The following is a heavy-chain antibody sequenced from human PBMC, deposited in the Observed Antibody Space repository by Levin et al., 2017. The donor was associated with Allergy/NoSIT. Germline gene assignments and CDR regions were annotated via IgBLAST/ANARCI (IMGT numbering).Heavy chain of an antibody. CDR2: ISTSSNYI. CDR1: GFTFSNYA. D-gene: IGHD6-19*01. V-gene: IGHV3-21*01. Sequence: GESLKIGCAASGFTFSNYAMNWVRQAPGKGLEWVSSISTSSNYIYYADSVKGRFTISRDNAKNSLYLQMNSLRAEDTAVYYCARTPGGVVAGQLWGPGTLVTVSS. CDR3: ARTPGGVVAGQL. J-gene: IGHJ4*02.